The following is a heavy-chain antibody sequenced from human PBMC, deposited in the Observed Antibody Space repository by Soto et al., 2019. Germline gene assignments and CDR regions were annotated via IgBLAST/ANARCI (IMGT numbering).Heavy chain of an antibody. CDR3: ARHLRASGYNPNYCYGTDV. CDR2: IYYSGST. Sequence: KTSETLSLTCNVSGGSISSSSYYWGWVRQPPGKGLEWIGSIYYSGSTYYKTSLKSRVTISVDTSKNQLFLKLRSVTAADTAIYYCARHLRASGYNPNYCYGTDVWGQGTTVTVSS. D-gene: IGHD5-12*01. CDR1: GGSISSSSYY. V-gene: IGHV4-39*01. J-gene: IGHJ6*02.